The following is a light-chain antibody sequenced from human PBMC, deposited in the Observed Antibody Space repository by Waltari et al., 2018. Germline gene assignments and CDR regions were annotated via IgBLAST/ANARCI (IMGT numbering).Light chain of an antibody. CDR1: SSDVGGSDY. V-gene: IGLV2-14*03. Sequence: QSALTQPASGSGSPGQSITISCTGSSSDVGGSDYVSWYQQHPGKAPKLIIYDVKNRPSGVSDRFSASKSGNTAVLTISGLQAVDECAYYCCSWGGDGTYVFGTGSKVTVL. CDR2: DVK. J-gene: IGLJ1*01. CDR3: CSWGGDGTYV.